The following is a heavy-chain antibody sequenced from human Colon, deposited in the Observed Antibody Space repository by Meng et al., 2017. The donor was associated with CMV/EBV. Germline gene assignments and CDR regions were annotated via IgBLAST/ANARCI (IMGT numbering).Heavy chain of an antibody. CDR1: GYTLPNYD. D-gene: IGHD6-19*01. V-gene: IGHV1-8*01. CDR2: MNPDSGLK. J-gene: IGHJ4*02. Sequence: SCRASGYTLPNYDINWVRLAAGQGLEWMGWMNPDSGLKVYAQRFQGRVIMTSNSVTGTVYMEVSSLTSEDTGVYYCARGPRSGGADFWGQGTLVTVSS. CDR3: ARGPRSGGADF.